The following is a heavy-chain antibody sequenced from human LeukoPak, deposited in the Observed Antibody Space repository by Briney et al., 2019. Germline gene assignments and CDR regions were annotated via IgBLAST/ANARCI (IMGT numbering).Heavy chain of an antibody. CDR2: INSEGTT. CDR3: ARAVESNGRNAIDY. CDR1: GFTLSNYW. D-gene: IGHD4-23*01. Sequence: PGGTLRLSCAASGFTLSNYWMHWGRQPPGQGLVWVSRINSEGTTSYTDPVKGRFTISRDDAKNTLFLQMDSLRAEDTAVYYCARAVESNGRNAIDYWGQGTLVTVSS. V-gene: IGHV3-74*01. J-gene: IGHJ4*02.